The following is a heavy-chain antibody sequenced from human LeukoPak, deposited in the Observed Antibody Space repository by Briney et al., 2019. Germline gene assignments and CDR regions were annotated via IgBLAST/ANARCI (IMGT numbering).Heavy chain of an antibody. D-gene: IGHD6-6*01. CDR1: GFTFGSYA. Sequence: GGSLRLSCAASGFTFGSYAMTWVRQAPGKGLEWVSAISGRGGSTYYADSVKGRFTISGDHSKNTLYLQMNSLRAEDTAVYYCAKCFSSYSWAGMDVWGQGTTVTVSS. CDR3: AKCFSSYSWAGMDV. J-gene: IGHJ6*02. CDR2: ISGRGGST. V-gene: IGHV3-23*01.